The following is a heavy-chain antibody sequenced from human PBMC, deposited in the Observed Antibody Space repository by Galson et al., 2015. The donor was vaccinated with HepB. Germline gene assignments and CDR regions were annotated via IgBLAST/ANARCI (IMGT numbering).Heavy chain of an antibody. V-gene: IGHV3-48*02. Sequence: SLRLSCAASGFTFSRYSMSWVRQAPGKGLQWVSDISSSSSTTHYAGSVRGRFTISRDNAKNSLYLQMNSLRDEDTAIYYCARDYYDSSGHYYYHYAMDVWGQGTTVTVSS. CDR3: ARDYYDSSGHYYYHYAMDV. J-gene: IGHJ6*02. CDR1: GFTFSRYS. CDR2: ISSSSSTT. D-gene: IGHD3-22*01.